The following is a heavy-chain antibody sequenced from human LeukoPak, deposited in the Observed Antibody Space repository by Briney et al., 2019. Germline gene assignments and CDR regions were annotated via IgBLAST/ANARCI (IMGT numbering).Heavy chain of an antibody. CDR3: ARDGSIRHYNPDIFDI. V-gene: IGHV3-30-3*01. Sequence: GGSLRLSCAASGFTFSSYAMHWVRQAPGKGLEWVAVISYDGSNKYYADSVKGRFTISRDNAKNSLYLQMNSLRAEDTAVYYCARDGSIRHYNPDIFDIWGQGTMVTVSS. J-gene: IGHJ3*02. D-gene: IGHD3-10*01. CDR2: ISYDGSNK. CDR1: GFTFSSYA.